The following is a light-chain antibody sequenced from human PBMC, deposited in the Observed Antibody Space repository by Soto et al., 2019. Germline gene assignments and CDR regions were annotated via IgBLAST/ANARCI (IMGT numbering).Light chain of an antibody. CDR3: QQYNNWPHT. CDR2: GAS. J-gene: IGKJ2*01. V-gene: IGKV3-15*01. Sequence: EIVMTQSPATLSVSPGERATLSCRASQSVRSTLAWYQQRPGQAPRLLIYGASTRDTGIPVRFSGSGSGTEFTLTISSLQSEDFAVYYCQQYNNWPHTFGQGTKLEIK. CDR1: QSVRST.